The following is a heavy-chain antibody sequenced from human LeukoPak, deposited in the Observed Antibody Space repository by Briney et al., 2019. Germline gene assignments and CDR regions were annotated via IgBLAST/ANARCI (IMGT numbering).Heavy chain of an antibody. J-gene: IGHJ5*02. CDR2: IYPGDSDI. V-gene: IGHV5-51*01. Sequence: GESLKISCKDSGYRFSSYWIAWVRQLPGKGLEYIGIIYPGDSDIRYSPSFQGQVTISADKSISTAYLQWSSLKASDTAMYYCARQEYCSGGSCYTWFDPWGQGTLVTVSS. D-gene: IGHD2-15*01. CDR3: ARQEYCSGGSCYTWFDP. CDR1: GYRFSSYW.